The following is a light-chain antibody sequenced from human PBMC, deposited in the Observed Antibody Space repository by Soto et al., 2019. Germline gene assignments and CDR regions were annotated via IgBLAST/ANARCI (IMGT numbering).Light chain of an antibody. CDR2: AAS. J-gene: IGKJ1*01. CDR3: QQSYSTPRI. CDR1: QSISSY. Sequence: DIQMTQSPSSLSASVGDRVTITCRASQSISSYLNWYQQKPGKAPKLLIYAASTLQSGVPSRFNGSRSGPDFALTISILQTEDFATYYCQQSYSTPRIFGQGTKV. V-gene: IGKV1-39*01.